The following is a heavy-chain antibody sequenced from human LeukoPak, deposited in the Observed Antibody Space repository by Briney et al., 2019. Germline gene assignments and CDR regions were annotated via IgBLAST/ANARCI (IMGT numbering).Heavy chain of an antibody. V-gene: IGHV3-30*04. CDR3: ARENMITFGGVHDY. Sequence: AGGSLRLSCAASGFTFSNYAMHWVRQAPGKGLEWVALISYDGSNKYNADSVKGRFTISRDNSKNTLYLQINSLRAEDTAVYYCARENMITFGGVHDYWGQGTLVTVSS. CDR1: GFTFSNYA. CDR2: ISYDGSNK. J-gene: IGHJ4*02. D-gene: IGHD3-16*01.